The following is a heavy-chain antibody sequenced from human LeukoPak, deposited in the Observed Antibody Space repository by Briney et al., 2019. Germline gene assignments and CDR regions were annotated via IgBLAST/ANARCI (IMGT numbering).Heavy chain of an antibody. J-gene: IGHJ3*02. CDR2: ISYDGSNK. CDR3: AREMEYCSSTSCSVYGAFDI. CDR1: GFTFSSYA. Sequence: PGGSLRLSCAASGFTFSSYAMHWVRQAPGKGLEWVAVISYDGSNKYYADSVKGRFTISRDNSKNTLYLQMNSLRAEDTAVYYCAREMEYCSSTSCSVYGAFDIWGQGTMVTVSS. D-gene: IGHD2-2*01. V-gene: IGHV3-30*04.